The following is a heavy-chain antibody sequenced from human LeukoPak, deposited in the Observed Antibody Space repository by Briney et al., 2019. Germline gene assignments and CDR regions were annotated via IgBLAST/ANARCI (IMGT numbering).Heavy chain of an antibody. CDR2: IKQDGSEK. V-gene: IGHV3-7*01. CDR3: ARGPPKSRKYYDILTGYYPDFDY. Sequence: PGGSLRLSCAASGFTFSSYWMSWVRQAPGKGLEWVANIKQDGSEKYYVDSVKGRFTISRDNAKNSLYLQMNSLRAEDTAVYYCARGPPKSRKYYDILTGYYPDFDYWGQGTLVTVSS. J-gene: IGHJ4*02. CDR1: GFTFSSYW. D-gene: IGHD3-9*01.